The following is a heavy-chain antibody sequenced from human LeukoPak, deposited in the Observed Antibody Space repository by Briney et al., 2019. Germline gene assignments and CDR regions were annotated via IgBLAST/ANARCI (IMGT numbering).Heavy chain of an antibody. CDR1: GYTFTNYH. V-gene: IGHV1-46*01. CDR3: AKGQNVLRYFDWLSFFDY. Sequence: ASVKVSCKASGYTFTNYHMHWVRQAPGQGLEWMGIINPSGGSTSNAQKFQGRVTMTRDMSTSTVHMELSSLRSEDTAVYYCAKGQNVLRYFDWLSFFDYWGQGTLVTVSS. D-gene: IGHD3-9*01. CDR2: INPSGGST. J-gene: IGHJ4*02.